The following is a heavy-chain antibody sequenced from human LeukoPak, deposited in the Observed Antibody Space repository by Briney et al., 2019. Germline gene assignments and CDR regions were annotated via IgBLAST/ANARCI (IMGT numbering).Heavy chain of an antibody. V-gene: IGHV1-18*01. CDR1: GYTFTSSG. D-gene: IGHD6-13*01. CDR2: ISAYNGNT. J-gene: IGHJ3*02. CDR3: ARAAGGAAAVRAFDI. Sequence: ASVKVSCKASGYTFTSSGISWVRQAPGQGLEWMGWISAYNGNTNYAQKLQGRVTMTTDTSTGTAYMELRSLRSDDTAVYYCARAAGGAAAVRAFDIWGQGTMVTVSS.